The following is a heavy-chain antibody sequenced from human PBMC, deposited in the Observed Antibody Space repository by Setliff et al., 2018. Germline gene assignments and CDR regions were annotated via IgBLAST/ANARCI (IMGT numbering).Heavy chain of an antibody. CDR1: GGSVSNSGFF. D-gene: IGHD2-15*01. Sequence: ASETLSLTCTVSGGSVSNSGFFWGWLRQAPGKGLEWIGNIYDSGSSNYNASLKSRLLITRDTSKNQISLKLTSVNSADTAVYYCGRGFSRIEGWGNWFDPWGQGILVTVSS. CDR3: GRGFSRIEGWGNWFDP. J-gene: IGHJ5*02. CDR2: IYDSGSS. V-gene: IGHV4-39*01.